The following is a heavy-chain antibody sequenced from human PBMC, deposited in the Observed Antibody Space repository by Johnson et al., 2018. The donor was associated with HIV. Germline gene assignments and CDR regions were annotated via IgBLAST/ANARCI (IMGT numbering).Heavy chain of an antibody. Sequence: VQLVESGGGLVKPGGSLRLSCAASAFTVSSNYMSWVRQAPGKGLEWVSVIYSGGSTSYADSVKGRFTISRDISNNTLYLQMNSLGAEDTAVYYCAREGDYYDSSGYWAAFDIWGQGTMVTVSS. D-gene: IGHD3-22*01. V-gene: IGHV3-66*01. CDR2: IYSGGST. J-gene: IGHJ3*02. CDR3: AREGDYYDSSGYWAAFDI. CDR1: AFTVSSNY.